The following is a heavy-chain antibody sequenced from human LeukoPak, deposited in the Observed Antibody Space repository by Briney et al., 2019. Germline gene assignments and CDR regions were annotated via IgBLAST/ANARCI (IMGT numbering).Heavy chain of an antibody. D-gene: IGHD3-9*01. V-gene: IGHV1-2*02. CDR2: INPNSGGT. CDR1: GYTFTGYY. Sequence: ASVKVSCKASGYTFTGYYMHWVRQAPGQGLEWMGLINPNSGGTNYTQKFQGRVTMTRDTSVSTAHMELSRLTSDDTAVYYCARGDPMTIWLWGQGTLVTVSS. CDR3: ARGDPMTIWL. J-gene: IGHJ4*02.